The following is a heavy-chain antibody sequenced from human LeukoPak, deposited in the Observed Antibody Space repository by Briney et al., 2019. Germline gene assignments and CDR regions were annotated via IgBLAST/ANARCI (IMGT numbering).Heavy chain of an antibody. V-gene: IGHV4-30-4*01. Sequence: SETLSLTCTVSGGSLRSADHYWRWIRQPPGKGLEWVGYIFYSGATYYNPSLKSRVTISVDTSKNQFSLKLSSVTAADTAVYYCGRAFAPIVVVPAAPNWFDPWGQGTLVTVSS. CDR3: GRAFAPIVVVPAAPNWFDP. CDR1: GGSLRSADHY. D-gene: IGHD2-2*01. J-gene: IGHJ5*02. CDR2: IFYSGAT.